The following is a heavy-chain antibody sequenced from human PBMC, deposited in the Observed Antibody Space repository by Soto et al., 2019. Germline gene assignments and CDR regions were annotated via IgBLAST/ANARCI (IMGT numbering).Heavy chain of an antibody. CDR1: GGTFSSYA. CDR3: SRIRPDGPFDY. Sequence: QVQLVQSGAEVKKPGSSVKVSCKASGGTFSSYAISWVRQAPGQGLEWMGGIIPIFGTANYAQKFQGRVTITAEETTGTGYLELSSPRSEETGVYYCSRIRPDGPFDYWGQGTLVTVSS. CDR2: IIPIFGTA. J-gene: IGHJ4*02. V-gene: IGHV1-69*01.